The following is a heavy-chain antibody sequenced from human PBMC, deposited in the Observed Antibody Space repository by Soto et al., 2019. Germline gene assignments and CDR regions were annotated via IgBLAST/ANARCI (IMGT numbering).Heavy chain of an antibody. CDR2: MYNTGST. CDR1: GGSISGYY. CDR3: ARDPTP. V-gene: IGHV4-59*01. J-gene: IGHJ5*02. Sequence: PSETLSLTCTVSGGSISGYYWSWIRQPPGKGLEWIGYMYNTGSTVYNPSFKSRVTISVDTSKNQFSLKLNSVTAADTAVYYCARDPTPWGQGTLVTVSS.